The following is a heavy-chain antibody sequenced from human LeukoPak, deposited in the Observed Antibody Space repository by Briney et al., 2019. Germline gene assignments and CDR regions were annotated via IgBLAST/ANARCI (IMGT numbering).Heavy chain of an antibody. V-gene: IGHV1-2*02. D-gene: IGHD5-18*01. Sequence: ASVRVSCKASGYTFTGYYMHWVRQAPGQGLAWMGWINPNSGGTNYAQKFQGRVTMTRDTSISTAYMELSRLRSDDTAVYYCARTPTVSRKDTAMGFDYWGQGTLVTVSS. CDR1: GYTFTGYY. CDR3: ARTPTVSRKDTAMGFDY. CDR2: INPNSGGT. J-gene: IGHJ4*02.